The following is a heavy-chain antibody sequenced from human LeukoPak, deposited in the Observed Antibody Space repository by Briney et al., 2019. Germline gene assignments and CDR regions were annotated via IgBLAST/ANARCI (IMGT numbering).Heavy chain of an antibody. CDR2: INPNSGGT. CDR1: VYTFTGYY. D-gene: IGHD3-9*01. CDR3: ARDERYFAPSDY. J-gene: IGHJ4*02. Sequence: ASVKVSCKPSVYTFTGYYMHCVRQAPGQRLEWMGWINPNSGGTNYAQKFQGRVTMTRDTSISTAYMELSRLRSDDTAVYYCARDERYFAPSDYWGQGTLVTVSS. V-gene: IGHV1-2*02.